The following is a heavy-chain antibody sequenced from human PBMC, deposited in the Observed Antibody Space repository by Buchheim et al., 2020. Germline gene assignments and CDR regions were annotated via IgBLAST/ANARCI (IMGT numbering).Heavy chain of an antibody. V-gene: IGHV4-59*08. Sequence: QVQLQESGPGLVKPSETLSLTCTVSGGSITGYYWSWIRQPPGKGLEWIGYMSYSGTTNYHPSLKSRVSISVDTSKTQFSLKLSSVTAADTAVYYCARRSYAYDYFDYWGQGTL. CDR1: GGSITGYY. CDR3: ARRSYAYDYFDY. D-gene: IGHD5-18*01. CDR2: MSYSGTT. J-gene: IGHJ4*02.